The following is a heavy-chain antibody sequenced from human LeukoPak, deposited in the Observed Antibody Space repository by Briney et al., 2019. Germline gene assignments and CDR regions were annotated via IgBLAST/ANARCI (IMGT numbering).Heavy chain of an antibody. CDR2: LYNIASA. CDR1: GFTVSSSY. CDR3: ARESSGWLQLFDY. Sequence: GGSLRLSCAASGFTVSSSYMSWVRQAPGKGLEWVSVLYNIASAYYADSVKGRFTISRDNSKNTVYLQMNSLRAEDTAVYYCARESSGWLQLFDYWGQGSLVTVFS. J-gene: IGHJ4*02. V-gene: IGHV3-66*01. D-gene: IGHD5-24*01.